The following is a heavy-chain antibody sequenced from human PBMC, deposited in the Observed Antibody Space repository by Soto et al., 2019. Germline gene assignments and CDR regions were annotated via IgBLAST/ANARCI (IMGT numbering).Heavy chain of an antibody. V-gene: IGHV4-30-2*01. CDR2: IYHSGST. J-gene: IGHJ4*02. CDR1: GGSISSGGYS. CDR3: ASAWFGELYNDY. D-gene: IGHD3-10*01. Sequence: SETPSLTCAVSGGSISSGGYSWSWIRQPPGKGLEWIGYIYHSGSTYYNPSLKSRVTISVDRSKNQFSLKLSSVTAADTAVYYCASAWFGELYNDYCGQGPLVTVSS.